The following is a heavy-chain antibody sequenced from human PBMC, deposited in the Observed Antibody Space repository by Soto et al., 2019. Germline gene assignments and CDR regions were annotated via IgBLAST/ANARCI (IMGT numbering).Heavy chain of an antibody. CDR1: GGTFSSYA. Sequence: QVQLVQSGAEVKKPGYSVKVSCKASGGTFSSYAISWVRQAHGQGLEWMGGIIPIFGTANYAQKFQGRVTMTADKSTSTAYMELSSLRSEDTAVYYFATLGGKAMVKIDYWCQGTLVTVSS. CDR2: IIPIFGTA. V-gene: IGHV1-69*06. J-gene: IGHJ4*02. CDR3: ATLGGKAMVKIDY. D-gene: IGHD5-18*01.